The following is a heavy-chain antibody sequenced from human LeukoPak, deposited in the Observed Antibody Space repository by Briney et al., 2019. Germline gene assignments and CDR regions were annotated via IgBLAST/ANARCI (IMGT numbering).Heavy chain of an antibody. V-gene: IGHV1-24*01. CDR1: GYTLTELT. J-gene: IGHJ4*02. CDR3: ATAHCRWYGYNAYFDY. CDR2: FAPEDGET. Sequence: ASLKVSSTVSGYTLTELTMHWGRHAPGKGLEWMGGFAPEDGETIYAQKFQGRVTMTEDTSTDTAYMELSSLRSEDTAVYYCATAHCRWYGYNAYFDYWGQGTLVTVSS. D-gene: IGHD5-24*01.